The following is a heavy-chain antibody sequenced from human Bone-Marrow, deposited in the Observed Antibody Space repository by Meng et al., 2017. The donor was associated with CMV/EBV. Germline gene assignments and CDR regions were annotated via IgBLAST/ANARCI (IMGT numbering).Heavy chain of an antibody. CDR2: VYYSGST. D-gene: IGHD3-16*01. V-gene: IGHV4-39*07. Sequence: QLQLQESVPGLVKPSETLSLTCTVAGGAISSSLYYWGWIRQPPGKGLEWIGGVYYSGSTYYNPSLKSRVTISVDTSKNQFSLKLSSVTAADTAVYYCARSYGGWDWLDPWRQGTLVTVSS. CDR3: ARSYGGWDWLDP. CDR1: GGAISSSLYY. J-gene: IGHJ5*02.